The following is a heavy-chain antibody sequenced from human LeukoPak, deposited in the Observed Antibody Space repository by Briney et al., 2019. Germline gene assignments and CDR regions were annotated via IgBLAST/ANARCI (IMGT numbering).Heavy chain of an antibody. Sequence: GRSLRLSCAAPGFTFSSYGMHWVRQAPGKGLEWVAVIWYDGSNKYYADSVKGRFTISRDNSKNTLYLQMNSLRAEDTAVYYCARDRRVGSPADAFDIWGQGTMVTVSS. J-gene: IGHJ3*02. V-gene: IGHV3-33*01. D-gene: IGHD1-26*01. CDR1: GFTFSSYG. CDR2: IWYDGSNK. CDR3: ARDRRVGSPADAFDI.